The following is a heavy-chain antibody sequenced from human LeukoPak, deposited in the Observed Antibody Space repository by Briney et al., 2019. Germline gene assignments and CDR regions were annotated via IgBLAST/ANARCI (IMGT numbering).Heavy chain of an antibody. Sequence: ASVKVSCKASGYTFTSYGTSWVRHAPGQGLEWMGWISAYNGNTNYAQKLQGRVTMTTDTSTSTAYMELRSLRSDDTAVYYCARDGLSSSWYRNYYYYYYMDVWGKGTTVTVSS. CDR3: ARDGLSSSWYRNYYYYYYMDV. CDR1: GYTFTSYG. CDR2: ISAYNGNT. V-gene: IGHV1-18*01. D-gene: IGHD6-13*01. J-gene: IGHJ6*03.